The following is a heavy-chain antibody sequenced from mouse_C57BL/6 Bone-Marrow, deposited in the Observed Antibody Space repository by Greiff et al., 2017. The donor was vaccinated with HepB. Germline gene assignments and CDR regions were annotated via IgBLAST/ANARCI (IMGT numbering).Heavy chain of an antibody. V-gene: IGHV1-85*01. J-gene: IGHJ2*01. CDR1: GYTFTSYD. D-gene: IGHD2-4*01. CDR3: LYYDYAYYFDY. Sequence: QVQLQQSGPELVKPGASVKLSCKASGYTFTSYDINWVKQRPGQGLEWIGWIYPRDGSTKYNEKFKGKATVTVDTSSSTAYMELHSLTSEDSAVYYCLYYDYAYYFDYWGQGTTLTVST. CDR2: IYPRDGST.